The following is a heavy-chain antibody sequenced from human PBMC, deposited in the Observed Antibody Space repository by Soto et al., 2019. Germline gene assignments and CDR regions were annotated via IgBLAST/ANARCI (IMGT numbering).Heavy chain of an antibody. CDR3: TKGRGALTVVSNWFDP. J-gene: IGHJ5*02. Sequence: EVQLVESGGGLVQPGKSLKLSCVAIGFTFEDHAMHWIRQVPGKGLEWVAGINWNSGITGYADSVKGRFTISRDNANNSLHLVMNSLKSEDTALYYCTKGRGALTVVSNWFDPWGQGTPVTVSS. CDR2: INWNSGIT. V-gene: IGHV3-9*01. D-gene: IGHD3-22*01. CDR1: GFTFEDHA.